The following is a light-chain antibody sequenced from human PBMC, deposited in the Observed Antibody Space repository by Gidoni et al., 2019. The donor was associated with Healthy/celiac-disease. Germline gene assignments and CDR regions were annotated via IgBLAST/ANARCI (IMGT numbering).Light chain of an antibody. Sequence: QSVLTQPPSASGTPGQRVTISCSGRSSNIGSNPVNWYQQLPGTAPKLLIYSNHQRPSGVPDRFSGSKSGTSASLAISGLQSEDEADYYCAAWDDSLNGSVVFGGGTKLTVL. J-gene: IGLJ2*01. CDR1: SSNIGSNP. V-gene: IGLV1-44*01. CDR3: AAWDDSLNGSVV. CDR2: SNH.